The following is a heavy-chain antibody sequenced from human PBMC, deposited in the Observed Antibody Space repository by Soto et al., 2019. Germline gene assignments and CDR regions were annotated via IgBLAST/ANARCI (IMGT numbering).Heavy chain of an antibody. V-gene: IGHV3-74*01. J-gene: IGHJ5*02. D-gene: IGHD3-22*01. CDR3: ARDEGYLNWFDP. CDR2: INSHGSST. CDR1: GFTVSSYW. Sequence: GGSLRLSCAASGFTVSSYWMHWVRQAPGKGLVWVSRINSHGSSTSYADSVKGRFTISSDNAKNTLYLQMNSLRAEDTDVYYCARDEGYLNWFDPWGQGTLVTVSS.